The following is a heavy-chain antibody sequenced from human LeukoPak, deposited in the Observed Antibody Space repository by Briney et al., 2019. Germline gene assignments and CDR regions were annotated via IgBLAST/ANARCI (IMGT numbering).Heavy chain of an antibody. CDR2: INHSGST. V-gene: IGHV4-34*01. D-gene: IGHD3-22*01. J-gene: IGHJ4*02. CDR3: ARDLGARYYDSSGYWVFDY. CDR1: GGSFSGYY. Sequence: SETLSLTCAVYGGSFSGYYWSWIRQPPGKGLEWIGEINHSGSTNYNPSLKSRVTISVDTSKNQFSLKLSSVTAADTAVYYCARDLGARYYDSSGYWVFDYWGQGTLVTVSS.